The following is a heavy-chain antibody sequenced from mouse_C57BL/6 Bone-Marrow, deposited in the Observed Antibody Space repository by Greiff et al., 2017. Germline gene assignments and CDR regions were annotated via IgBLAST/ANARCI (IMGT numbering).Heavy chain of an antibody. D-gene: IGHD1-1*01. V-gene: IGHV1-81*01. J-gene: IGHJ2*01. CDR1: GYTFTSYG. CDR2: IFPRSGNT. CDR3: ARDYYGSPDY. Sequence: QVQLKESGAELARPGASVKLSCKASGYTFTSYGISWVKQRTGQGLEWIGEIFPRSGNTYYNEKFKGKATLTADKSSSTAYMELRSLTSEDSAVYFCARDYYGSPDYWGQGTTLTVSS.